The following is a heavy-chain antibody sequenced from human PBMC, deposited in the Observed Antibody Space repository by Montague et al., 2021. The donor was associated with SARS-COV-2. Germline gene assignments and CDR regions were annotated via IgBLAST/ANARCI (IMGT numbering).Heavy chain of an antibody. CDR2: VHYTGTT. CDR3: ARHRANAGSFDI. D-gene: IGHD1-1*01. V-gene: IGHV4-39*01. Sequence: SETLSLTCTVSGGSITVSRYDWGWIRQPSGKGLEWIGSVHYTGTTSYNASLKSRLTISVDTSENQFSLKMTSVTASDTAVYYCARHRANAGSFDIRGQGTMVTVSS. CDR1: GGSITVSRYD. J-gene: IGHJ3*02.